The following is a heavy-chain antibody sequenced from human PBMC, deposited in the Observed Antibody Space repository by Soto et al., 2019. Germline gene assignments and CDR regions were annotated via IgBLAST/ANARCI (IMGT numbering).Heavy chain of an antibody. V-gene: IGHV3-72*01. CDR1: GFTFSDHY. Sequence: GGSLRLSCAASGFTFSDHYMDWVRQAPGKGLEWVGRTRNKANSYTTEYAASVKGRFTISRDDSKNSLYLQMNSLKTEDTAVYYCARVAYDSSGYPDYWGQGTLVTVSS. CDR2: TRNKANSYTT. CDR3: ARVAYDSSGYPDY. D-gene: IGHD3-22*01. J-gene: IGHJ4*02.